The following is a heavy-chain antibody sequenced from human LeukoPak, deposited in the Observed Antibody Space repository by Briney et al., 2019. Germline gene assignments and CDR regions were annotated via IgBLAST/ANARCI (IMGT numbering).Heavy chain of an antibody. CDR3: AKQNWNPLFQYNWFDP. CDR2: ISGSGGST. J-gene: IGHJ5*02. CDR1: GFTFSSYA. D-gene: IGHD1-1*01. V-gene: IGHV3-23*01. Sequence: GGSLRLSCAASGFTFSSYAMSWVRQAPGKGLEWVSAISGSGGSTYYADSVKGRFTISRDNSKNTLYLQMNSLRAEDTAVYYRAKQNWNPLFQYNWFDPWGQGTLVTVSS.